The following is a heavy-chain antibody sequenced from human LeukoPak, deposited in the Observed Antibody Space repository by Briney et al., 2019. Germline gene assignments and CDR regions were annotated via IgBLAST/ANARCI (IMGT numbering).Heavy chain of an antibody. CDR1: GFRFRTYE. J-gene: IGHJ6*02. Sequence: GGSLRLSCEASGFRFRTYEMNWVRQALGKGLEWVSYISSGGNSKYYADSVKGRFTVSRDNVKNSLYLQMNSLRAEDTAVYYCARDHMVEVGSYGLDVWGQGTSVTVSS. D-gene: IGHD2-15*01. CDR2: ISSGGNSK. V-gene: IGHV3-48*03. CDR3: ARDHMVEVGSYGLDV.